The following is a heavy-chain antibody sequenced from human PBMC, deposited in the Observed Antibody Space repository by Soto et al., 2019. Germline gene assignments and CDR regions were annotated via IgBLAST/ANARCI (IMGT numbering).Heavy chain of an antibody. J-gene: IGHJ3*02. Sequence: EMQLVGSGGGLVQPGGSLRLSCVASGFNFRTHWMTWVRQAPGKGLEWVANIKEDGSEEYYVDSVRGRFAISRDNAKDSLYLQMNSLRVEDTAVYYCARDGRYCTSIDSRGDAYDIWGQGTMVTVSS. CDR1: GFNFRTHW. CDR3: ARDGRYCTSIDSRGDAYDI. D-gene: IGHD2-2*01. CDR2: IKEDGSEE. V-gene: IGHV3-7*04.